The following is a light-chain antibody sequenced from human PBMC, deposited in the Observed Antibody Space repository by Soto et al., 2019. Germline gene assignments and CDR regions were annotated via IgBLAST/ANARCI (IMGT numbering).Light chain of an antibody. V-gene: IGKV3-15*01. Sequence: EIVLTQSPGILSFSPGERATLSCRASHSISSAYIAWYQQKPGQTPRLLIYGASTRATGIPARFSGSGSGTEFTLTISSLQSEDVAVYYCQQYNNWPITFGQGTRLEIK. CDR1: HSISSAY. CDR2: GAS. J-gene: IGKJ5*01. CDR3: QQYNNWPIT.